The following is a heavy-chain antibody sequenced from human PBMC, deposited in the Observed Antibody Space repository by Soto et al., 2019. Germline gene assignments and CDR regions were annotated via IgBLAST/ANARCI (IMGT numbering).Heavy chain of an antibody. Sequence: SETLSLTCTVSGGSISCYYWSWIRQPPGKGLEWIGYIYYSGSTNYNPSLKSRVTISVDTSKNQFSLKLSSVTAADTAVYYCARSPYYYDSSGYYRWFDPWGQGTLVTVS. J-gene: IGHJ5*02. V-gene: IGHV4-59*08. CDR1: GGSISCYY. CDR2: IYYSGST. D-gene: IGHD3-22*01. CDR3: ARSPYYYDSSGYYRWFDP.